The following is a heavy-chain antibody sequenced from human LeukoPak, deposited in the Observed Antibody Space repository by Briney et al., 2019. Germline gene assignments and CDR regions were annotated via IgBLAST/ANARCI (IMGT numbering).Heavy chain of an antibody. Sequence: GGSLRLSCAASGFTFSSYSMHWVRQAPGKGLEWVAVIWYDGSNKYYADSVKGRFTISRDNSKNTLYLQMNSLRAEDTAVYYCARDSSGPNGNWFDPWGQGTLVTVSS. J-gene: IGHJ5*02. CDR2: IWYDGSNK. CDR1: GFTFSSYS. V-gene: IGHV3-33*01. CDR3: ARDSSGPNGNWFDP. D-gene: IGHD6-19*01.